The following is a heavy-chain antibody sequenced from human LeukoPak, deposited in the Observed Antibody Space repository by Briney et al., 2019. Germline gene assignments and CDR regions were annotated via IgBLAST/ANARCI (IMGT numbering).Heavy chain of an antibody. D-gene: IGHD3-22*01. CDR3: VKVDT. Sequence: GGSLRLSCVASGFSFSTSGMHWVRQSPGKGLDWVAFIRNDGNKKNYAESVKGRFTISRDNSRNTLYLQMNSLSAEDTAVYYCVKVDTWGQGTLVTVSS. J-gene: IGHJ4*02. CDR1: GFSFSTSG. V-gene: IGHV3-30*02. CDR2: IRNDGNKK.